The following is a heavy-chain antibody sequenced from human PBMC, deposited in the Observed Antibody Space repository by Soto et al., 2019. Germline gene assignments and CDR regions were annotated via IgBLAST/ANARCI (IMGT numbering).Heavy chain of an antibody. CDR3: ARFGAAAGTIGMDV. J-gene: IGHJ6*02. CDR1: GYTFTGYY. Sequence: QVQLVQSGAEVKKPGASVKVSCKASGYTFTGYYMHWVRQAPGQGLEWMGWINPNSGGTNYAQKCQGWVTMTRQTSISTAYMELSRLRSDATAVYYCARFGAAAGTIGMDVWGQGTTVTVSS. D-gene: IGHD6-13*01. V-gene: IGHV1-2*04. CDR2: INPNSGGT.